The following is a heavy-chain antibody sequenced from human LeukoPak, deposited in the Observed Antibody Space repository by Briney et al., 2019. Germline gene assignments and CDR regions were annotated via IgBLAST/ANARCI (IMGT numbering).Heavy chain of an antibody. CDR3: ARSGPAAGRPDAFDI. J-gene: IGHJ3*02. CDR1: GDSISSTSFY. D-gene: IGHD2-2*01. V-gene: IGHV4-39*07. Sequence: SETLSLTCTLSGDSISSTSFYWAWIRQPPGKGLECIGTIFYSGITYYSSSLKSRVTISVDSSKNQFSLKLSSVTVADTAVYFCARSGPAAGRPDAFDIWGQGTMVTVSS. CDR2: IFYSGIT.